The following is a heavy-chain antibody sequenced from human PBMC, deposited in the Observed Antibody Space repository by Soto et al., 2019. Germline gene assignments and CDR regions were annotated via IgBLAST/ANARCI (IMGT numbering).Heavy chain of an antibody. J-gene: IGHJ4*02. D-gene: IGHD2-8*02. CDR2: IYHSGST. Sequence: SETLSLTCAVSGGSISSGGYSWSWIRQPPGKGLEWIGYIYHSGSTYYNPSLKSRVTISVDTSKNQFSLKLTSVTAADTAVYYCARDKLTGLFDYWGQGTLVIVSS. CDR3: ARDKLTGLFDY. V-gene: IGHV4-30-2*01. CDR1: GGSISSGGYS.